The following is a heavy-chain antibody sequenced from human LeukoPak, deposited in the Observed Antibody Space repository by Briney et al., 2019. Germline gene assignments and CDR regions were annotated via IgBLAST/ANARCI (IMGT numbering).Heavy chain of an antibody. J-gene: IGHJ4*02. Sequence: GGSLRLSCAASGFTFSDYYMSWIRQAPGKGLEWVSYISSSGSTIYYADSVKGRFTISRDNAKNSLYLQMNSLRAEDTAVYYCARDPVIAAAGTTHDYWGQGTLVTVSS. CDR3: ARDPVIAAAGTTHDY. V-gene: IGHV3-11*04. CDR1: GFTFSDYY. D-gene: IGHD6-13*01. CDR2: ISSSGSTI.